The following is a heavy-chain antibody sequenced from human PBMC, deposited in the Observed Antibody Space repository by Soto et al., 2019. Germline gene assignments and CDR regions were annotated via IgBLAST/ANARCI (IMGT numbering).Heavy chain of an antibody. J-gene: IGHJ4*02. D-gene: IGHD3-16*01. CDR1: GGTFSSYT. Sequence: QVQLVQSGAEVKKPGSSVKVSCKASGGTFSSYTISWVRQAPGQGLEWMGRIIPILGIANYAQKFQGRVTITADKATSTAYMELSSLRSEETAVYYCARGVGEVTGSHWGQGTLVTVSS. CDR2: IIPILGIA. CDR3: ARGVGEVTGSH. V-gene: IGHV1-69*02.